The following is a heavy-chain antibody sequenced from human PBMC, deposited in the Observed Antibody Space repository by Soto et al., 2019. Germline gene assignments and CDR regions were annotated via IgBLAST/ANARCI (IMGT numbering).Heavy chain of an antibody. CDR1: GYSFTAYG. CDR2: ISCYNGKT. Sequence: ASVKVSCKTPGYSFTAYGISWVRQAPGQGREWMGWISCYNGKTKYAQKVQGRVTMTTDTSTSTAYMEVRSLRSDDTAIYYCARDAPPPELRFLEWHNYDYNGMDVWGQGTTVTVSS. CDR3: ARDAPPPELRFLEWHNYDYNGMDV. V-gene: IGHV1-18*01. D-gene: IGHD3-3*01. J-gene: IGHJ6*02.